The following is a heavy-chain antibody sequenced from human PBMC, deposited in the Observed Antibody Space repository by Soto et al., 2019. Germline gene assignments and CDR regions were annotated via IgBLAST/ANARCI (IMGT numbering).Heavy chain of an antibody. D-gene: IGHD1-26*01. J-gene: IGHJ4*02. CDR2: IKCDGSST. CDR3: ARRSLGALDY. V-gene: IGHV3-74*01. CDR1: GFTLSSYG. Sequence: GGSLRLSCAASGFTLSSYGMHWVRQAPGKGLVWVSGIKCDGSSTSYVDSVKGRFTISRNNAKNTLYLQLNSLRAEDTAVYYCARRSLGALDYWGQGNLVTVSS.